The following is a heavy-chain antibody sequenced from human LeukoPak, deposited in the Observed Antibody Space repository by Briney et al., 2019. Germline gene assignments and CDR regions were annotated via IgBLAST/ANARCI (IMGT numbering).Heavy chain of an antibody. Sequence: PGGSLRLSCAVSGFTFTDTYMTWLRQAPGKGLESLSYISPSGTDISYADSVKGRFTISRDNAKNSLYLQMNSVRAEDTAVYYCARDLGDPDVRETWGQGTLVTVSS. CDR1: GFTFTDTY. D-gene: IGHD2-21*02. CDR2: ISPSGTDI. CDR3: ARDLGDPDVRET. V-gene: IGHV3-11*01. J-gene: IGHJ5*02.